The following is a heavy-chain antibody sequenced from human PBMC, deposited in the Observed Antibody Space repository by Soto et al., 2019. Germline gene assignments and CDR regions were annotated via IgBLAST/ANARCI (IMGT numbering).Heavy chain of an antibody. Sequence: QLQLQESGSGLVKPSQTLSLTCAVSGGSISSGGYSWSWIRQPPGKGLEWIGYIYHSGSTYYNPSLQRRVTRSVDRSKNQFSLKLSSVTAAETAVYYCARGQVVAAQHWGQGTLVTVSS. CDR2: IYHSGST. J-gene: IGHJ4*02. D-gene: IGHD2-15*01. CDR3: ARGQVVAAQH. CDR1: GGSISSGGYS. V-gene: IGHV4-30-2*01.